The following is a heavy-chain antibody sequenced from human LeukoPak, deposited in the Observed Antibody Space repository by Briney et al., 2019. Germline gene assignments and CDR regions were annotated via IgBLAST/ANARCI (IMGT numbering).Heavy chain of an antibody. D-gene: IGHD2/OR15-2a*01. CDR1: GLTFSSYW. Sequence: PGGSLRLSCAASGLTFSSYWMSWVRQAPGKGLEWVANIKQDGSEKYYVDSVKGRFTISRDNAKNSLYLQMNSLRAEDTAVYYCARDTYFSLDYWGQGTLVTVSS. J-gene: IGHJ4*02. CDR2: IKQDGSEK. CDR3: ARDTYFSLDY. V-gene: IGHV3-7*01.